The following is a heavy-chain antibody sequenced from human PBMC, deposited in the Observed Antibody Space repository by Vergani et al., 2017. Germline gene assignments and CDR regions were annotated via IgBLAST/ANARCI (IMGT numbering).Heavy chain of an antibody. CDR3: ARPAYCGGDCIDY. Sequence: QVQLQESGPGLVKPSETLSLTCSVSGYSISRGYYWGWIRQPPGKGLEWIATVFHSGSTYYNPSLKSRVSISVDTSKNQFSLKLSSVTAADTAVYYCARPAYCGGDCIDYWGQGTLVTVSS. J-gene: IGHJ4*02. V-gene: IGHV4-38-2*02. D-gene: IGHD2-21*02. CDR2: VFHSGST. CDR1: GYSISRGYY.